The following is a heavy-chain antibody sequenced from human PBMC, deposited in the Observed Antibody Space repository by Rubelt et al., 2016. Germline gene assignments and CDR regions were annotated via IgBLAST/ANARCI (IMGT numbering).Heavy chain of an antibody. J-gene: IGHJ4*02. V-gene: IGHV1-46*01. CDR1: GYTFTSYY. D-gene: IGHD4-17*01. CDR2: INPSGGST. Sequence: QVQLVQSGAEVKKPGASVKVSCKASGYTFTSYYMHWVRQAPGQGLEWMGIINPSGGSTSYAQKGQGGVTMTRDTSTGTVYMELSSLRSEDTAVYYCAREQETTVTIEGVLGYWGQGTLVTVSS. CDR3: AREQETTVTIEGVLGY.